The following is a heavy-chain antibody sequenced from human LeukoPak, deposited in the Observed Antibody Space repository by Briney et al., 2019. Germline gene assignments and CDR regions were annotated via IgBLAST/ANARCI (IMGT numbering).Heavy chain of an antibody. CDR2: ISAYNGNT. V-gene: IGHV1-18*01. CDR3: ATDCSSTSCYGAFDI. D-gene: IGHD2-2*01. CDR1: GYTFTSYG. Sequence: ASVKVSCKASGYTFTSYGISWVRQAPGQGLEWMGWISAYNGNTNYAQKLQGRVTMTTDTSTSTAYMELRSLRSDDTAVYYCATDCSSTSCYGAFDIWGQGTMVTVSS. J-gene: IGHJ3*02.